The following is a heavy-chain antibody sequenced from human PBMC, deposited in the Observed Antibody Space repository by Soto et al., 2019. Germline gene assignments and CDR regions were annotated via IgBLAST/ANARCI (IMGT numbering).Heavy chain of an antibody. J-gene: IGHJ6*02. Sequence: EVQLVESGGGLVKPGGSLRLSCAASGFTFSNAWMNWVRQPPGKGLELVCRTKSKTNGETTAYAAPVKGRFTISRDDSKNTLYLQMHSLTSEETAVYYCTTDLLLQFLEWLGVSSDSYYYGMEVWGQETRVTFSS. V-gene: IGHV3-15*07. D-gene: IGHD3-3*01. CDR1: GFTFSNAW. CDR3: TTDLLLQFLEWLGVSSDSYYYGMEV. CDR2: TKSKTNGETT.